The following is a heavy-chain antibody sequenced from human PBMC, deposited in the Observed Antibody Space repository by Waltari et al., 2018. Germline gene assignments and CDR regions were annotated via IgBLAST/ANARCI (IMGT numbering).Heavy chain of an antibody. CDR3: ARDWELLGPADY. D-gene: IGHD1-26*01. CDR2: IHPNSGGT. V-gene: IGHV1-2*02. Sequence: QVQLVQSGAEVKKPGASVKVSCKAAGYTFTGDYMHRMRQATGQGREWMGWIHPNSGGTNYAQKFQGRVTMTRDTSISTAYMELSRLRSDDTAVYYCARDWELLGPADYWGQGTLVTVSS. J-gene: IGHJ4*02. CDR1: GYTFTGDY.